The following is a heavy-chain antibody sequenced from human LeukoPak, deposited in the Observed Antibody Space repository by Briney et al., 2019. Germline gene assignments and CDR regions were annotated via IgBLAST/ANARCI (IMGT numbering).Heavy chain of an antibody. V-gene: IGHV4-4*02. CDR3: TTNGWYCLDH. CDR1: GGSISSDNW. J-gene: IGHJ1*01. D-gene: IGHD6-19*01. CDR2: IHHRGGT. Sequence: PSETLSLTCALSGGSISSDNWWSWVRQPPGKRLEWIGEIHHRGGTNYNPSLQSRVTISVDKSNNHFSLRLTSVTAADTAVYYCTTNGWYCLDHWGQGALVTVSS.